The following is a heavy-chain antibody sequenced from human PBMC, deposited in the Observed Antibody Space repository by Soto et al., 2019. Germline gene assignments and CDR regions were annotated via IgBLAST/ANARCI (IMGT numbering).Heavy chain of an antibody. Sequence: HHAGSLRHTCAAAKFTYISCWRNWDSQAPEKGLVWVSRINRDGSSTSYADSVKGRFTISRDNAKNTLYLQMNSLRAEDTAVYYCARYYYDFWSGYSYYYYYYGMDGWCQGTTVTVSS. V-gene: IGHV3-74*01. CDR1: KFTYISCW. CDR3: ARYYYDFWSGYSYYYYYYGMDG. J-gene: IGHJ6*02. CDR2: INRDGSST. D-gene: IGHD3-3*01.